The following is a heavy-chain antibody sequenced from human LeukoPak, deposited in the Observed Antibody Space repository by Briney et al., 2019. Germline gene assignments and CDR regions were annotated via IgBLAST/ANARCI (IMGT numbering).Heavy chain of an antibody. CDR3: ARYRNEALFAFDI. J-gene: IGHJ3*02. V-gene: IGHV4-59*01. CDR1: GDSISSYY. CDR2: IYYSGST. Sequence: SSETLSLTCTVSGDSISSYYWSWIRQPPGKGLEWIGYIYYSGSTNYNPSLKSRVTISIDTSKNQFSLKLSSVTAADPAVYYCARYRNEALFAFDIWGQGTMVTVSS. D-gene: IGHD1-14*01.